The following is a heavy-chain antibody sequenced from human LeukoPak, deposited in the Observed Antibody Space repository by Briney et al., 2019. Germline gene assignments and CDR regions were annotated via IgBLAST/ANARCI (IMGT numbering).Heavy chain of an antibody. CDR3: ARDREPYSGSYFVFDY. CDR1: GFTVSSNY. V-gene: IGHV3-53*01. Sequence: GGSLRLSCAASGFTVSSNYMSWVRQAPGKGLEWVSVIYSGGSTYYADSVKGRFTISRDNAKNSLYLQMNSLRDEDTAVYYCARDREPYSGSYFVFDYWGQGTLVTVSS. D-gene: IGHD1-26*01. J-gene: IGHJ4*02. CDR2: IYSGGST.